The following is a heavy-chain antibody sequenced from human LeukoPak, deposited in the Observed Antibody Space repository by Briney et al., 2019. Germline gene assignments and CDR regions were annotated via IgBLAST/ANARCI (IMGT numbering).Heavy chain of an antibody. CDR2: IKQAGSEK. CDR1: GFTFSNYW. CDR3: MRSSRLRYWNTDSCNTGGGGHGMDV. V-gene: IGHV3-7*01. D-gene: IGHD2-2*01. J-gene: IGHJ6*02. Sequence: GGSLRLSCAASGFTFSNYWMSWVRQAPGKGLEWVANIKQAGSEKYSLDSLEGRFTISRDDAKSSVYLQINCRDTEDNAVYFYMRSSRLRYWNTDSCNTGGGGHGMDVWGQGTTVTVSS.